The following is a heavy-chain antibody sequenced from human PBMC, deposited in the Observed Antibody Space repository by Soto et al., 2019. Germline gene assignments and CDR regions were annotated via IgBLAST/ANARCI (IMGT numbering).Heavy chain of an antibody. CDR1: GFTFSSYA. CDR3: AKALPKSGSDTYYFTLGV. J-gene: IGHJ6*02. Sequence: PGGSLRLSCAAFGFTFSSYALSWVRQAPEKGLEWVSAISDSGTNTYYADSVKGRFTISRDDSKNTLFLQMNSLRAEDTAIYYCAKALPKSGSDTYYFTLGVWGQGTTVTVSS. CDR2: ISDSGTNT. V-gene: IGHV3-23*01.